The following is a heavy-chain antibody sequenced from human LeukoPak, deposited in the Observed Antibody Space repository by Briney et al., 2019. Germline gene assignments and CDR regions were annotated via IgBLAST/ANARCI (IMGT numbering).Heavy chain of an antibody. CDR2: IYYSGST. V-gene: IGHV4-39*07. CDR3: ARVITYYDFWSGYYAPQYYYYMDV. D-gene: IGHD3-3*01. J-gene: IGHJ6*03. CDR1: GGSISSSSYY. Sequence: SETLSLTCTASGGSISSSSYYWGWIRQPPGKGLSWIGSIYYSGSTYYNPSLKSRVTISVDTSKNQFSLKLSSVTAADTAVYYCARVITYYDFWSGYYAPQYYYYMDVWGKGTTVTVSS.